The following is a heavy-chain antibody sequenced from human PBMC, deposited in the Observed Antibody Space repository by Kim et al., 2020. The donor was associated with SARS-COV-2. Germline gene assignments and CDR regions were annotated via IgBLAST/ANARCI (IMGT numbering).Heavy chain of an antibody. CDR1: GYTFTSYG. Sequence: ASVKVSCKASGYTFTSYGISWVRQAPGQGLEWMGWISAYNGNTNYAQKLQGRVTMTTDTSTSTAYMELRSLRSDDTAVYYCARGPESLWNDVPWYGMDVWGQGTTVTVSS. J-gene: IGHJ6*01. CDR2: ISAYNGNT. D-gene: IGHD1-1*01. V-gene: IGHV1-18*04. CDR3: ARGPESLWNDVPWYGMDV.